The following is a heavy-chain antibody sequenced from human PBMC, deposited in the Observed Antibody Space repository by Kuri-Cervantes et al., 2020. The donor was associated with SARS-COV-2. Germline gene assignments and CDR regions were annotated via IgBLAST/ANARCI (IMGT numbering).Heavy chain of an antibody. Sequence: GSLRLSCAVYGGSLNNFYWSWIRQFPGKGPEWIGELDHSGKANYNPSLKSRVTISVDTSKNQFSLKLSSVTAADTAVYYCARGWDAPGYFDYWGQGTLVTVSS. CDR3: ARGWDAPGYFDY. CDR2: LDHSGKA. D-gene: IGHD1-26*01. V-gene: IGHV4-34*01. J-gene: IGHJ4*02. CDR1: GGSLNNFY.